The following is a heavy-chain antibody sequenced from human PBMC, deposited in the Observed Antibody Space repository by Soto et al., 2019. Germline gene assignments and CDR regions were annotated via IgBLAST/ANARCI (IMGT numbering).Heavy chain of an antibody. CDR2: IKNRGTT. Sequence: PSETLSPTFNLTGGPISNSSCHWGWIRQPPGKRLEWIASIKNRGTTFYNPSLKSRVTLSVYTSKNQFALKLSSVTAAETAVYYCARHGITGSYYDAFDIWGQGTMGT. D-gene: IGHD1-26*01. J-gene: IGHJ3*02. CDR1: GGPISNSSCH. V-gene: IGHV4-39*01. CDR3: ARHGITGSYYDAFDI.